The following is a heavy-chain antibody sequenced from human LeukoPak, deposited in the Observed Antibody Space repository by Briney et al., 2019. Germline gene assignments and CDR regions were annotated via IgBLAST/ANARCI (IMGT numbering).Heavy chain of an antibody. D-gene: IGHD4-17*01. Sequence: PSETLSLTCTVSGGSITSGDYFWSWIRQPPGKGLEWVSAISGSGGSTYYADSVKGRFTMSRDNSKNTLYLQMNSLRAEDTAVYYCAKDPNGDYVGAFDFWGQGTMVTVSS. J-gene: IGHJ3*01. CDR2: ISGSGGST. V-gene: IGHV3-23*01. CDR1: GGSITSGDYF. CDR3: AKDPNGDYVGAFDF.